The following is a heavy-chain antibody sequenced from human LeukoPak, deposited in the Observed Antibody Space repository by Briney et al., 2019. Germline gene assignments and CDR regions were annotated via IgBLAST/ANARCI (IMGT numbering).Heavy chain of an antibody. D-gene: IGHD5-12*01. CDR2: INHSGST. J-gene: IGHJ4*02. Sequence: SETLSLTCAVYGGSFSGYYWSWIRQPPGKGLEWIGEINHSGSTNYNPSLKSRVTISVDTSKNQFSLKLSSVTAADTAVYYCAMEKWLRPIGYWGQGTLVTVSS. CDR3: AMEKWLRPIGY. CDR1: GGSFSGYY. V-gene: IGHV4-34*01.